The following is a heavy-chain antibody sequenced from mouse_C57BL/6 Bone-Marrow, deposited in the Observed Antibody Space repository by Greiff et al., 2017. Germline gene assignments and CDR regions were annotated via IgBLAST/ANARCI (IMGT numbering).Heavy chain of an antibody. CDR1: GFTFSSYA. J-gene: IGHJ2*01. CDR2: ISDGGSYT. CDR3: ARSLRCNFDY. Sequence: EVQLVESGGGLVKPGGSLKLSCAASGFTFSSYAMSWVSQTPEKRLEWVATISDGGSYTYYTDNVKGRFTLSRDNAKTNLYLQIGHLKAYDTSMYYCARSLRCNFDYWGQGTTLTVSS. V-gene: IGHV5-4*01.